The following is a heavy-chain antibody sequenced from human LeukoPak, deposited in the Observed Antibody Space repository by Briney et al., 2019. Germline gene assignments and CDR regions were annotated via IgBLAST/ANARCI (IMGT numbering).Heavy chain of an antibody. Sequence: PGGSQGLSCAVSGFTFSNYWMHWVRQAPGKGLVWVSRTKTDGSTTSYADSVKGRFTISRDNAKNMAYLQMNSLRAEDTAVYYCARDYYGSGSSYNWFDPWGQGTLVTVSS. CDR2: TKTDGSTT. J-gene: IGHJ5*02. CDR3: ARDYYGSGSSYNWFDP. CDR1: GFTFSNYW. D-gene: IGHD3-10*01. V-gene: IGHV3-74*01.